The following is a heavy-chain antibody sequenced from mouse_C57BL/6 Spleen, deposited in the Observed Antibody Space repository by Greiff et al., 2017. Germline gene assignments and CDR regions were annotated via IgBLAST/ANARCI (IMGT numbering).Heavy chain of an antibody. D-gene: IGHD1-1*01. CDR2: IHPNSGST. CDR3: AKEGVYGSSPAWFAY. CDR1: GYTFTSYW. Sequence: VQLQQPGAELVKPGASVKLSCKASGYTFTSYWMHWVKQRPGQGLEWIGMIHPNSGSTNYNEKFKSKATLTVDKSSSTAYMQLSSLTSEDSAVYYCAKEGVYGSSPAWFAYWGQGTLVTVSA. V-gene: IGHV1-64*01. J-gene: IGHJ3*01.